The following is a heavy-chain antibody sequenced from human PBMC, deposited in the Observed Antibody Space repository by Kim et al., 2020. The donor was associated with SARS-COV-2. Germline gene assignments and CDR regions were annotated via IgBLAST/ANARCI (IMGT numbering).Heavy chain of an antibody. CDR2: IWVDGSNE. V-gene: IGHV3-33*07. CDR1: GFTFSQYG. Sequence: GGSLRLSCAASGFTFSQYGMYWVRQAPGKGLECVAGIWVDGSNEKYPDSVKGRFTISRDNSKSMLDLQMSSLRAEDTATYYCAAYDGGGSSRDWGQGT. D-gene: IGHD3-10*01. J-gene: IGHJ4*02. CDR3: AAYDGGGSSRD.